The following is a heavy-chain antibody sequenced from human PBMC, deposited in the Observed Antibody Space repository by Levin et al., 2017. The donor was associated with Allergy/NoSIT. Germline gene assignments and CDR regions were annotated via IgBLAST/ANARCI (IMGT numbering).Heavy chain of an antibody. D-gene: IGHD3-10*01. CDR2: IYRGGTT. V-gene: IGHV3-66*01. J-gene: IGHJ6*03. Sequence: GGSLRLSCAASGFTVSSNYMSWVRQAPGKGLEWVSLIYRGGTTYYADSVKGRFTISRDNSNNTLYLQMNSLRAEDTAVYYCARRYYGVGTYYMDVWGKGTTVTVAS. CDR1: GFTVSSNY. CDR3: ARRYYGVGTYYMDV.